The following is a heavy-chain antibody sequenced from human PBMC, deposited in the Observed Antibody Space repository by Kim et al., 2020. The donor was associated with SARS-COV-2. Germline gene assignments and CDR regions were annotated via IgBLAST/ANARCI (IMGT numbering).Heavy chain of an antibody. CDR2: INHSGST. V-gene: IGHV4-34*01. J-gene: IGHJ4*02. CDR3: ARDLYGVHDY. Sequence: SETLSLTCAVYGGSFSGYYWSWIRQPPGKGLEWIGEINHSGSTNYNPSLKSRVTISVDTSKNQFSLKLSSVTAADTAVYYCARDLYGVHDYWGQGTLVTV. D-gene: IGHD2-8*01. CDR1: GGSFSGYY.